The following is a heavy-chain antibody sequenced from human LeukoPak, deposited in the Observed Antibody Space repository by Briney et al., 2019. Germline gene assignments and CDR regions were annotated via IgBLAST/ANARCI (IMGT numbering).Heavy chain of an antibody. J-gene: IGHJ4*02. CDR1: GFTFSSYE. Sequence: SGGSLRLSCAASGFTFSSYEMNWVRQAPGKGLEWVSYISSSGSTIYYEDSVKGRFTISRDNAKNSLYLQMNSLRAEDTAVYYCASVGATESYWGQGTLVTVSS. V-gene: IGHV3-48*03. CDR3: ASVGATESY. D-gene: IGHD1-26*01. CDR2: ISSSGSTI.